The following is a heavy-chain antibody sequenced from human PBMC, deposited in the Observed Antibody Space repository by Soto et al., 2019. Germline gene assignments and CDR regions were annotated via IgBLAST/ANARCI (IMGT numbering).Heavy chain of an antibody. CDR3: VRGLRRGYSVY. D-gene: IGHD2-2*03. J-gene: IGHJ4*02. CDR1: GYTFTGYD. V-gene: IGHV1-8*01. CDR2: MNPNTGVA. Sequence: QVQLVQSGAEVKKPGASVKVSCKASGYTFTGYDVNWVRQATGQGLEWVGWMNPNTGVAGFAQKFQGRVTLIGNTSITTAYMELSSLRSEDTAVYYCVRGLRRGYSVYWGQGTLVTVSS.